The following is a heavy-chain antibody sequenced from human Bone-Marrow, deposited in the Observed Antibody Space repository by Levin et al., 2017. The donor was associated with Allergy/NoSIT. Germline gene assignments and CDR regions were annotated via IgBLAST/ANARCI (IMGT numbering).Heavy chain of an antibody. CDR2: IYFSGDT. D-gene: IGHD5-18*01. J-gene: IGHJ4*02. Sequence: KPSETLSLTCTVSGDSMNGYYWSWIRQPPGRGLEWIGYIYFSGDTKYNPSLKSAVTISVDTSKNQFSLVVTSVTAADTAIYYCARQGVDTAMPQEFDYWGQGILVTVSS. CDR1: GDSMNGYY. CDR3: ARQGVDTAMPQEFDY. V-gene: IGHV4-59*08.